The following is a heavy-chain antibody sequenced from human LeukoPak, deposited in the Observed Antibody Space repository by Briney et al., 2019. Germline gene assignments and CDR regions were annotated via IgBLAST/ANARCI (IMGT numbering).Heavy chain of an antibody. CDR3: ARVRNWSGYNALDC. J-gene: IGHJ4*02. Sequence: AETLSLTCTVFGDSMGTYHWSWIRQPPGKGLEWIGNIYYSGSTKYDPSLKSRVTMSIDTSKNQFSLKLTSVTAADTAVYYCARVRNWSGYNALDCWGQGTLVTVSS. CDR2: IYYSGST. D-gene: IGHD3-3*01. V-gene: IGHV4-59*01. CDR1: GDSMGTYH.